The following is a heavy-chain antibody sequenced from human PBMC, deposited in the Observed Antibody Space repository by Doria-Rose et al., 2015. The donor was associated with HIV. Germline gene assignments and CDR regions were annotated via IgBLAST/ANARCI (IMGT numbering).Heavy chain of an antibody. CDR3: ARIKSSRWYHKYYFDF. D-gene: IGHD6-13*01. Sequence: QESGPVLVKPTETLTLTCTASGVSLSSPGMGVSWIRQPPGKALEWLANIFADDERSYKTSLQSRLTISRGTSKSQVVLTMTDMDPVDTATYYCARIKSSRWYHKYYFDFWGQGTLVIVSA. CDR1: GVSLSSPGMG. CDR2: IFADDER. V-gene: IGHV2-26*01. J-gene: IGHJ4*02.